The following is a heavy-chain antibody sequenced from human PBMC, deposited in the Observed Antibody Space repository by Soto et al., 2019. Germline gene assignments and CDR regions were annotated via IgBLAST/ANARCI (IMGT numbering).Heavy chain of an antibody. Sequence: QVQLVESGGGVVQPGRSLRLSCAASGFTFSSYGMHWVRQAPGKGLEWVAVISYDGSNKYYADSVKGRFTISRDNSKNTLYLQMNSLRAEDTAVYYCAKGRSTVTTTFFHNYYYYYMDVWGKGTTVTVSS. D-gene: IGHD4-17*01. V-gene: IGHV3-30*18. CDR3: AKGRSTVTTTFFHNYYYYYMDV. CDR2: ISYDGSNK. J-gene: IGHJ6*03. CDR1: GFTFSSYG.